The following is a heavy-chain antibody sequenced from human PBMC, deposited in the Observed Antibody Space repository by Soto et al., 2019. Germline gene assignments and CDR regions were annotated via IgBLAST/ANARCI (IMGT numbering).Heavy chain of an antibody. CDR3: ARDFRKGRYFDY. J-gene: IGHJ4*02. D-gene: IGHD1-26*01. Sequence: PSETLSLTCTVSGGSISSYYWSWIRQPPGKGLEWIGYIYYSGSTNYNPSLKSRVTISVDTSKNQFSLKLTSVTAADAAVYYCARDFRKGRYFDYWGQGTPVTVSS. V-gene: IGHV4-59*01. CDR1: GGSISSYY. CDR2: IYYSGST.